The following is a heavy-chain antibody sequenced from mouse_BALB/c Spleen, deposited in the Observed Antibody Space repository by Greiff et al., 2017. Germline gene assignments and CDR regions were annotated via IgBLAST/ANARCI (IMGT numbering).Heavy chain of an antibody. V-gene: IGHV5-6-5*01. CDR2: ISSGGST. CDR3: ARGDYDYDVGY. CDR1: GFTFGSYA. D-gene: IGHD2-4*01. J-gene: IGHJ2*01. Sequence: EVQRVESGGGLVKPGGSLKLSCAASGFTFGSYAMSWVRQTPEKRLEWVASISSGGSTYYPDSVKGRFTISRDNARNILYLQMSSLRSEDTAMYYCARGDYDYDVGYWGQGTTLTVSS.